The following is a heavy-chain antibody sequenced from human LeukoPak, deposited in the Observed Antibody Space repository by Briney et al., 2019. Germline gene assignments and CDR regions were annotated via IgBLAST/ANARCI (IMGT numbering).Heavy chain of an antibody. CDR3: ARCSGSYYYYYGMDV. V-gene: IGHV1-69*06. D-gene: IGHD3-10*01. CDR1: GGTFSIYA. J-gene: IGHJ6*04. CDR2: IIPIFDTA. Sequence: SVKVSCKAPGGTFSIYAISWVRQAPGQGLEWMGGIIPIFDTANYAQKFQGRVTITADKSTSTAYMELSSLRSEDTAVYYCARCSGSYYYYYGMDVWGKGTTVTVSS.